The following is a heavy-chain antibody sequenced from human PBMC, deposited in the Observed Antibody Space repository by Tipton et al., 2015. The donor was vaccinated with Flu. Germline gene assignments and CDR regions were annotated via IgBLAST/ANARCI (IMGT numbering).Heavy chain of an antibody. CDR3: ARGGGYDSSGYYSDLSD. Sequence: TLSLTCTVSGGSISSYYWSWIRQPPGKGLEWIGYIYYSGSTNYNPSLKSRVTISVDTSKNQFSLKLSSVTAADTAVYYCARGGGYDSSGYYSDLSDWGQGTLVTVSS. CDR2: IYYSGST. D-gene: IGHD3-22*01. J-gene: IGHJ4*02. CDR1: GGSISSYY. V-gene: IGHV4-59*12.